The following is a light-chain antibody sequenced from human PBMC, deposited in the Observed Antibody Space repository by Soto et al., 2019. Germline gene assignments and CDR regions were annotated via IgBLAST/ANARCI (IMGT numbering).Light chain of an antibody. V-gene: IGLV1-44*01. J-gene: IGLJ2*01. CDR3: AAWDDSLNGVV. Sequence: QSVLTQPPSASGTPGQRVTISCSGSSSNIGSNTVNWYQQVPGTAPKLLIYSDHQRPSGVPDRFSGSKSGTSASPAISGLQSEDEADYYCAAWDDSLNGVVFGGRTKVTVL. CDR2: SDH. CDR1: SSNIGSNT.